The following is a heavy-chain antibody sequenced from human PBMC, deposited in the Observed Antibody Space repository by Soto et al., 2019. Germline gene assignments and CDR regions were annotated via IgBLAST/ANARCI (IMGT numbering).Heavy chain of an antibody. J-gene: IGHJ4*02. V-gene: IGHV1-18*01. Sequence: LVPPGNEVRKPGASVRVSCKASGYTFNAFGITWVRPAPGRGLQWVGRISGHNGNTEYALKCRGRVTLTTDTATNTAYMDLTSLTCDDTAVYYWARDVGYSQADYVDDGGQGTLVTVSS. CDR1: GYTFNAFG. CDR3: ARDVGYSQADYVDD. D-gene: IGHD5-18*01. CDR2: ISGHNGNT.